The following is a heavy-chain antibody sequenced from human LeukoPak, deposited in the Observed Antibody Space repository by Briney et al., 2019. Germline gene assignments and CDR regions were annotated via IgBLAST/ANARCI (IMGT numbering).Heavy chain of an antibody. V-gene: IGHV3-9*03. J-gene: IGHJ4*02. Sequence: SGGSLRLSCAASGFTFDDYAMHWVRHAPGKGLEWVSGISWNSGSIGYADSVKGRFTISRDNAKNSLYLQMNSLRAEDMALYYCAKDKAPYSSGWYGFDYWGQGTLVTVSS. D-gene: IGHD6-19*01. CDR2: ISWNSGSI. CDR3: AKDKAPYSSGWYGFDY. CDR1: GFTFDDYA.